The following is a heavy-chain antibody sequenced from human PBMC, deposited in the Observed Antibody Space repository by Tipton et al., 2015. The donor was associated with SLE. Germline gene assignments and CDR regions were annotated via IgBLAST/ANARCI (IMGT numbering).Heavy chain of an antibody. D-gene: IGHD3-22*01. J-gene: IGHJ4*02. CDR2: IYYSGST. V-gene: IGHV4-59*08. CDR3: VRGPRGSSGYPN. CDR1: GGSISSYY. Sequence: TLSLTCTVSGGSISSYYWSWIRQPPGKGLEWIGYIYYSGSTNYNPSLKSRVTISVDTSKNQFSLKLSSVTAADTAVYYCVRGPRGSSGYPNWGQGTLVTVSS.